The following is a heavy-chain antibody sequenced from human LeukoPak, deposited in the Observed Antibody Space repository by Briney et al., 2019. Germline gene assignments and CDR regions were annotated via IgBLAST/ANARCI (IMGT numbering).Heavy chain of an antibody. J-gene: IGHJ3*02. CDR1: GYTFTGYY. CDR3: ASTPIHGDPDAFDI. D-gene: IGHD4-17*01. CDR2: INPNSGGT. V-gene: IGHV1-2*02. Sequence: ASVKVSCKASGYTFTGYYMHWVRQAPGQGLEWMGWINPNSGGTNYAQKFQGRVTMARDTSISTAYMELSRLRSDDTAVYYCASTPIHGDPDAFDIWGQGTMVTVSS.